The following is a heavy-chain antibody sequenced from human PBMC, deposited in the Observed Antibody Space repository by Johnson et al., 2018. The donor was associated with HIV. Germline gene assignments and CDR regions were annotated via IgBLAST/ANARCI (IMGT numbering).Heavy chain of an antibody. CDR2: ISYDGNNT. CDR3: ARDLGWLEGTHDAFDI. J-gene: IGHJ3*02. CDR1: GFTFSNYA. Sequence: QVQLVESGGGVVQPGRSLRLSCAASGFTFSNYAIHWVRQPPGKGLEWVAVISYDGNNTYYADSVKGRFTISRDNSKNTLYLQMNSLKTEDTAVYYCARDLGWLEGTHDAFDIWGQGTLVTVSS. D-gene: IGHD6-19*01. V-gene: IGHV3-30-3*01.